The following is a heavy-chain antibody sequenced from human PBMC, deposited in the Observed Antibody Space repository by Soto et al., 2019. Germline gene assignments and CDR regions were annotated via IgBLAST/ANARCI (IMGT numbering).Heavy chain of an antibody. CDR3: AIRLIPGTTSS. Sequence: SETLSLTCNVSGDSISSSTYYWGWIRQPPGKGLEWIGSIYYSGTTYYNPSLKSRVAISVDTPKSQFSLKLSSVIAADTAVYYCAIRLIPGTTSSWGQGTLATVSS. V-gene: IGHV4-39*01. CDR2: IYYSGTT. J-gene: IGHJ5*02. D-gene: IGHD1-7*01. CDR1: GDSISSSTYY.